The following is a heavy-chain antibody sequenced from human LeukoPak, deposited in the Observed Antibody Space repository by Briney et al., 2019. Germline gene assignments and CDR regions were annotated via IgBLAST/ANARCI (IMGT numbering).Heavy chain of an antibody. CDR2: IWYDGSNK. CDR1: GFTFSSYV. J-gene: IGHJ6*02. Sequence: PGGSLRLSCAESGFTFSSYVMHWVPQAPGKGLEWVAVIWYDGSNKYYADSVKGRFTISRDKSKNTLYLQMNSLRAEDTAVYYCARGIAAAGEGRLIYTDYYYYGMDVWGQGTTVTVSS. V-gene: IGHV3-33*01. D-gene: IGHD6-13*01. CDR3: ARGIAAAGEGRLIYTDYYYYGMDV.